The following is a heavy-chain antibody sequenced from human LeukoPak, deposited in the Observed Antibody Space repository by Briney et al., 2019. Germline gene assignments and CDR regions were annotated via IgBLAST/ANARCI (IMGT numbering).Heavy chain of an antibody. J-gene: IGHJ3*01. D-gene: IGHD2-15*01. CDR3: ARLDAAGRVLNA. CDR1: AFSFSSYS. CDR2: VNIDGTEQ. V-gene: IGHV3-7*01. Sequence: GGSLRPSCASSAFSFSSYSISWVRQAPGKGLEWVANVNIDGTEQHFVDSVEGRFTISRDNAKRSLFLQMNSLRADDTAVYYCARLDAAGRVLNAWGQGTMVSVSS.